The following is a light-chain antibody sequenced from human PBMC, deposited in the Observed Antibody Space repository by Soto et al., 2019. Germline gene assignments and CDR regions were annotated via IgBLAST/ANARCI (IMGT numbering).Light chain of an antibody. CDR2: DAS. Sequence: EIVMTQSPATLSVSPGERATLSCRASQSVSINLAWYQQKPGQAPRLLIYDASTRATGIPARFSGSGSGTEFTLTISRLQSKDFAVYYCQKYNNWHPLTFGGGTKVDIK. J-gene: IGKJ4*01. CDR3: QKYNNWHPLT. CDR1: QSVSIN. V-gene: IGKV3D-15*01.